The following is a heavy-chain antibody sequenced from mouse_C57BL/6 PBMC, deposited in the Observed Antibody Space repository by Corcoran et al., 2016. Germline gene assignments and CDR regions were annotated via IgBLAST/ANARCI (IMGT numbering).Heavy chain of an antibody. J-gene: IGHJ2*01. Sequence: QIQLVQSGPELKKPGETVKISCKASGYTFTTYGMSWVKQAPGKGLKWMGWINTYSGVPTYADDFKGRFAFSLETSASTAYLQINNLKNEDTATYFCARSDYYGSKYFDYWGQGTTLTVSS. CDR2: INTYSGVP. V-gene: IGHV9-3*01. D-gene: IGHD1-1*01. CDR3: ARSDYYGSKYFDY. CDR1: GYTFTTYG.